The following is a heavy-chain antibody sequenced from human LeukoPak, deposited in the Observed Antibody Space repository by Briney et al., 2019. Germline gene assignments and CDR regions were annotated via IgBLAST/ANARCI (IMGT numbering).Heavy chain of an antibody. CDR1: GFTFSSDA. CDR3: ANWIEGARPSLDY. J-gene: IGHJ4*02. Sequence: GGSLRLSCSASGFTFSSDAMGWVRQAPGKGLGWVSAISGGGGNTYYADSAKGRCTISRDNSKNTLYLQMNCLRHEDTALYSCANWIEGARPSLDYWGQGALVTVSS. V-gene: IGHV3-23*01. CDR2: ISGGGGNT. D-gene: IGHD6-6*01.